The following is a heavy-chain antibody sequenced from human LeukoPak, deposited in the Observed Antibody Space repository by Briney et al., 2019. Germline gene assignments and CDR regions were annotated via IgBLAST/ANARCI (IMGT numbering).Heavy chain of an antibody. CDR2: VKEDGNEK. J-gene: IGHJ6*02. CDR1: GFNFNSYW. D-gene: IGHD5-18*01. CDR3: VRGGLPLWPGQIQTDFGMDA. V-gene: IGHV3-7*01. Sequence: GGSLRLSCAASGFNFNSYWMSWVRQTPGKGLEWVANVKEDGNEKYYVDSVKGRFTISRDNAKKSVSLQMNSLRAGDTGVYYCVRGGLPLWPGQIQTDFGMDAWGQGTTVTVSS.